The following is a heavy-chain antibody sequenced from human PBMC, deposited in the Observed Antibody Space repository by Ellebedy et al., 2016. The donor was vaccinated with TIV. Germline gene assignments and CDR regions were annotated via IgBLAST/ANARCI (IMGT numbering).Heavy chain of an antibody. D-gene: IGHD2-15*01. Sequence: GESLKISCAASGFTFSYSWMHWVRQAPGKGLVWVSRISREGDITNYADSGKGRFTISRDNAKNTLSLQMNGLRVEDTALYYCTTDEGGSFDSWGQGTLVTVSS. CDR2: ISREGDIT. J-gene: IGHJ4*02. CDR1: GFTFSYSW. CDR3: TTDEGGSFDS. V-gene: IGHV3-74*01.